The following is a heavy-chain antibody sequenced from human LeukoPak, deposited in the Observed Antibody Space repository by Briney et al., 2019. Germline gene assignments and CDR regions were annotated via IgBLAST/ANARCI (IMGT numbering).Heavy chain of an antibody. CDR2: ISYDGSNK. CDR1: GFTFSSYG. V-gene: IGHV3-30*03. Sequence: GGSLRLSCAASGFTFSSYGMHWVRQAPGKGLEWVAVISYDGSNKYYADSVKGRFTISRDNAKNSLYLQMNSLRAEDTAVYYCARVLDYYDTRGWFDPWGQGTLVTVSS. J-gene: IGHJ5*02. D-gene: IGHD3-22*01. CDR3: ARVLDYYDTRGWFDP.